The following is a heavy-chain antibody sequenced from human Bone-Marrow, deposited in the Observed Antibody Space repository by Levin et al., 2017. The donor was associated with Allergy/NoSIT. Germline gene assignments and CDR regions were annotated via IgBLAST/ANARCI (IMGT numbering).Heavy chain of an antibody. CDR3: VKGCSGHTTCYITDY. V-gene: IGHV3-33*06. J-gene: IGHJ4*02. CDR2: ISSDESDK. D-gene: IGHD2-2*02. CDR1: GFMFSSNG. Sequence: GGSLRLSCATSGFMFSSNGMHWVRQAPGKGLEWVAVISSDESDKKYGDSVKGRFTISRDNSKNTLFLHMNSLTVEDTAVYYCVKGCSGHTTCYITDYWGRGTLVTVSS.